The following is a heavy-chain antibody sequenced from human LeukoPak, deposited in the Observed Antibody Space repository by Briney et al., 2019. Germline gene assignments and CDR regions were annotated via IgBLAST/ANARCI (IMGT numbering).Heavy chain of an antibody. CDR2: LSGSGGST. J-gene: IGHJ4*02. Sequence: GVSLSLSCAASTFTFNSYAMSWDPHAPGKGLMWVSALSGSGGSTYYADSVKGRFTISTDNSKTTMYLKMNCSGAPDTSVSYSAKEGEMQLWLCDYWGQGTLVTVSS. D-gene: IGHD5-18*01. CDR3: AKEGEMQLWLCDY. V-gene: IGHV3-23*01. CDR1: TFTFNSYA.